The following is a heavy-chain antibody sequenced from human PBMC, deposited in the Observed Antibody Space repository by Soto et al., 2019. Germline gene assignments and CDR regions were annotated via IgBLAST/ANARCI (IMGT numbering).Heavy chain of an antibody. CDR3: ARVPYYYDSSGYLNDAFDI. Sequence: SETLSLTCTVSGGPISSYYWSWIRQPPGKGLEWIGYIYYSGSTNYNPSLKSRVTISVDTSKNQFSLKLSSVTAADTAVYYCARVPYYYDSSGYLNDAFDIWGQGTMVTVSS. J-gene: IGHJ3*02. CDR1: GGPISSYY. D-gene: IGHD3-22*01. V-gene: IGHV4-59*01. CDR2: IYYSGST.